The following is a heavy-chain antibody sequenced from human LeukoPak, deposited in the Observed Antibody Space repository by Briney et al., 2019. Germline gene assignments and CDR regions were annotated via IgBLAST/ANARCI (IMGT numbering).Heavy chain of an antibody. V-gene: IGHV1-69*06. CDR1: GGTFSSYA. CDR2: IIPIFGTA. J-gene: IGHJ4*02. D-gene: IGHD6-13*01. Sequence: GASVKVSCKASGGTFSSYAISWVRQAPGQGLEWMGGIIPIFGTANYAQKFQGRVTITADKSTSTAYMELSSLRSDDTAVYYCARDLAADLDYWGQGTLVTVSS. CDR3: ARDLAADLDY.